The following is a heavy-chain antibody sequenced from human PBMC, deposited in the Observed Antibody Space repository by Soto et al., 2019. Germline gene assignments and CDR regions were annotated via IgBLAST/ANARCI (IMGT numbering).Heavy chain of an antibody. Sequence: QVQLVESGGGVVQPGRSLRLSCAASGFTFSSYAMHWVRQAPGKGLEWVAVISYDGSNKYYADSVKGRFTISRDNSKNTLYLQINSLRAEDTAVYYCARDIRYSGSPGFDYWGQGTLVTVSS. CDR3: ARDIRYSGSPGFDY. J-gene: IGHJ4*02. CDR1: GFTFSSYA. D-gene: IGHD1-26*01. CDR2: ISYDGSNK. V-gene: IGHV3-30-3*01.